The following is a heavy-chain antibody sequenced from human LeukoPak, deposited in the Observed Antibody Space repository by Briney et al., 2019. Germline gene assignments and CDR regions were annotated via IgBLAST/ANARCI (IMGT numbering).Heavy chain of an antibody. CDR3: GSDMGGSGWTFDY. D-gene: IGHD3-16*01. J-gene: IGHJ4*02. CDR1: GFTFSGYA. Sequence: GGSLRLSCAVSGFTFSGYAMHGVRQAPGKGLEWVAVISFDGSSQYYGDSVKGRFTVSRDNSMSTLYLQMNSLRTDDTAIYYCGSDMGGSGWTFDYWGQGTLVTVSP. V-gene: IGHV3-30*04. CDR2: ISFDGSSQ.